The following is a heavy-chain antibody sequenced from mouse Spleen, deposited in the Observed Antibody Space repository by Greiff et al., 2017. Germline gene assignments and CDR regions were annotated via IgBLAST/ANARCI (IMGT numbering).Heavy chain of an antibody. CDR1: GFNIKDYF. D-gene: IGHD2-4*01. Sequence: EVQLQQSGAELVRSGASVKLSCTASGFNIKDYFMHWVKQRPEQGLEWIGWFYPENGDTEYAPKFQGKATMTADTSSNTAYLQLSSLTSEDTGVYYCNFYYDYPAWFAYWGQGTLVTVSA. CDR2: FYPENGDT. V-gene: IGHV14-4*02. J-gene: IGHJ3*01. CDR3: NFYYDYPAWFAY.